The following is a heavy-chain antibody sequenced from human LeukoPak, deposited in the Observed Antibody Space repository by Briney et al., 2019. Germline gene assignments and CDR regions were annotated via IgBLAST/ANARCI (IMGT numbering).Heavy chain of an antibody. CDR2: IIPILGIA. J-gene: IGHJ4*02. D-gene: IGHD6-6*01. Sequence: SVKVSCKASGGTFSSYAISWVRQAPGQGLEWMGRIIPILGIANYAQKFQGRVTITAGKSTSTAYMELSSLRSEDTAVYYCAVLYSSSSRGYYFDYWGQGTLVTVSS. CDR1: GGTFSSYA. V-gene: IGHV1-69*04. CDR3: AVLYSSSSRGYYFDY.